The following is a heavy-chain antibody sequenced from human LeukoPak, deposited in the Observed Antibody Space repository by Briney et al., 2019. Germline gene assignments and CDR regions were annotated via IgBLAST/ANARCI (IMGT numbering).Heavy chain of an antibody. CDR3: AKDHALSPHIAAPRGIDY. CDR1: GFTFTSYA. D-gene: IGHD6-6*01. J-gene: IGHJ4*02. V-gene: IGHV3-23*01. Sequence: GGSLRLSCAASGFTFTSYAMSWVRQAPGQGLEWVSTISGSGDNTYNADSVKGRFTISRDNSKNTLYLQMSSLRAEDTAVYYCAKDHALSPHIAAPRGIDYWGQGTLVTVSS. CDR2: ISGSGDNT.